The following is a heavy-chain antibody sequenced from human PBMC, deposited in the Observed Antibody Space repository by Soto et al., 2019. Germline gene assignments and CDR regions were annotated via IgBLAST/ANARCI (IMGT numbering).Heavy chain of an antibody. CDR2: IYPGDSDT. D-gene: IGHD3-10*01. J-gene: IGHJ6*02. CDR1: GYSFTTYW. CDR3: ATTMVRGVIFYYYYGMDV. V-gene: IGHV5-51*01. Sequence: PGESLKISCKGSGYSFTTYWIGWVRQMPGKGLEWMGIIYPGDSDTRYSPSFQGQVTFSADKSISTAYLQWSSLKASDTAMYYCATTMVRGVIFYYYYGMDVWGQGTTVTVSS.